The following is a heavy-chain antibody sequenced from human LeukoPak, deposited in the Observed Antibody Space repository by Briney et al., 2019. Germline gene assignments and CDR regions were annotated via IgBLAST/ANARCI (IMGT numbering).Heavy chain of an antibody. Sequence: GESLKISCNGSRHRPTRYSFLCARQMPGKSLEWMGIIYPGDSDTRYSPSFQGQVTISADKSITTAYLQCSSLKASDTAMYYCARGRVSSWYFDYWGQGTLVTVSS. CDR2: IYPGDSDT. CDR1: RHRPTRYS. V-gene: IGHV5-51*01. J-gene: IGHJ4*02. CDR3: ARGRVSSWYFDY. D-gene: IGHD6-13*01.